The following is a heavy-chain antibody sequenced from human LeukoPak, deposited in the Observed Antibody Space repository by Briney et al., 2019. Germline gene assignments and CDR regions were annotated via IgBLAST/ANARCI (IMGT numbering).Heavy chain of an antibody. CDR3: ARDGYSSSPFDY. CDR1: GGSIISYY. V-gene: IGHV4-4*07. D-gene: IGHD6-13*01. CDR2: FYISGST. Sequence: SETLSLTCTVSGGSIISYYWSWVRQPAGKGLEWIGRFYISGSTNYNPSLKSRVTISVDTSKNQFSLKLSSVTAADTAVYYCARDGYSSSPFDYWGQGTLVTVSS. J-gene: IGHJ4*02.